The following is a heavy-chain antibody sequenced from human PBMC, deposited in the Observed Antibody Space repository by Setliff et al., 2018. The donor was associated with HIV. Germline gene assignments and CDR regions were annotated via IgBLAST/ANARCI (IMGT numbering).Heavy chain of an antibody. J-gene: IGHJ4*02. D-gene: IGHD6-19*01. V-gene: IGHV3-48*03. Sequence: QTGGSLRLSCATSGFIFSSYEMNWVRQTPGKRLEWVSYIGGSGSARYYADSVKGRFTIFRDNAKNSAYLQMNSLRAEDTAVYYCVRDARGGRLVSVYYFDFWGQGTLVTVSS. CDR1: GFIFSSYE. CDR2: IGGSGSAR. CDR3: VRDARGGRLVSVYYFDF.